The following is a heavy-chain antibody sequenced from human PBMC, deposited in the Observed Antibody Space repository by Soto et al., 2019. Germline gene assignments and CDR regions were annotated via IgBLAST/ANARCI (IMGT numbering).Heavy chain of an antibody. CDR1: GFTFSSYA. V-gene: IGHV3-30-3*01. CDR2: ISYDGSNK. D-gene: IGHD6-6*01. CDR3: ARELRFWSEVAARRFDP. Sequence: QVQLVESGGGVVQPGRSLRLSCAASGFTFSSYAMHWVRQAPGKGLEWVAVISYDGSNKYYADSVKGRFTISRDNSKNTLYPQMNSLRAEDTAVYYCARELRFWSEVAARRFDPWGQGTLVTVSS. J-gene: IGHJ5*02.